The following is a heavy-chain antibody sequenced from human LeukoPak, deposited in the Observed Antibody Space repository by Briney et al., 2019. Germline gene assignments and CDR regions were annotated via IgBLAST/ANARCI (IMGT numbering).Heavy chain of an antibody. D-gene: IGHD6-19*01. CDR1: VFTLSNAW. Sequence: EWALTLSCAASVFTLSNAWMSWVRQAPGKGVAWVGRIKSKTDDRTTDYAAPVKGRFTISRDDSKNTLYLQMSSLKTEDTAVYYCTTDIIAVAGTYSFGYWGQGTLVTVSS. CDR3: TTDIIAVAGTYSFGY. V-gene: IGHV3-15*01. J-gene: IGHJ4*02. CDR2: IKSKTDDRTT.